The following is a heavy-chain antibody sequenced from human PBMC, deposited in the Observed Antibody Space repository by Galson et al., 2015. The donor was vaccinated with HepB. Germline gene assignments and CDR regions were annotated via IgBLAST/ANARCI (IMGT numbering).Heavy chain of an antibody. CDR1: GFTFSSYA. CDR2: ISGSGGST. D-gene: IGHD1-26*01. CDR3: AKWGEDSGSYSSFDY. J-gene: IGHJ4*02. V-gene: IGHV3-23*01. Sequence: SLRLSCAASGFTFSSYAMSWVRQAPGKGLEWVSAISGSGGSTHYADSVKGRFTISRDNSKNTLYLQMNSLRAEDTAVYYCAKWGEDSGSYSSFDYWGQGTLVTVSS.